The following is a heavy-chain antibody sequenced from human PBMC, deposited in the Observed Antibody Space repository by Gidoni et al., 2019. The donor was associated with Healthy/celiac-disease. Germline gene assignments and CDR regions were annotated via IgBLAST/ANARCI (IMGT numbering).Heavy chain of an antibody. CDR3: ARDWSYSQYNWFDP. D-gene: IGHD4-4*01. J-gene: IGHJ5*02. Sequence: QVQLVQSGAEVKKPGSSVKVSCKASGGPFSSYAISWVRKAPGQGLEWMGGIIPIFGTANYAQKFQGRVTITADESTSTAYMELSSLRSEDTAVYYCARDWSYSQYNWFDPWGQGTLVTVSS. CDR1: GGPFSSYA. V-gene: IGHV1-69*01. CDR2: IIPIFGTA.